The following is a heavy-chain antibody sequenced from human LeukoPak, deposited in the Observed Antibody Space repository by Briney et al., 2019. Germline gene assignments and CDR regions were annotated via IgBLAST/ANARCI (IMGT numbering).Heavy chain of an antibody. J-gene: IGHJ3*02. D-gene: IGHD1-26*01. Sequence: PGGCLRLSRAASGFSLTTYEMNWVRQAPGKGLEGVSYIRSSGDSIYYADSVKGRFTISRDNAKNSLSLQMNSLRAEDTAIYYCARDRRVGATWSVGAFDIWGQGTTVTVSS. V-gene: IGHV3-48*03. CDR2: IRSSGDSI. CDR1: GFSLTTYE. CDR3: ARDRRVGATWSVGAFDI.